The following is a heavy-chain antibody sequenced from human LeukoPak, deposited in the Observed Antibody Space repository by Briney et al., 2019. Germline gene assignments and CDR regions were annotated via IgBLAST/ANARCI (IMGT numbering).Heavy chain of an antibody. D-gene: IGHD2-21*02. CDR1: GFTFSSYS. CDR3: ARVVSYCGGDCNGGLDY. Sequence: GGSLRLSCAASGFTFSSYSMNWVRQAPGKGLEWVSSISSSSSYIYYADSVKGRFTISRDNAKNSLYLQMNSLRAEDTAVYYCARVVSYCGGDCNGGLDYCGQGPLVTVSS. J-gene: IGHJ4*02. CDR2: ISSSSSYI. V-gene: IGHV3-21*01.